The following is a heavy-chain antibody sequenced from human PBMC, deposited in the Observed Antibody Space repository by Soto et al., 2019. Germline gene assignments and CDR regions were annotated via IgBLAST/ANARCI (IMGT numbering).Heavy chain of an antibody. D-gene: IGHD1-7*01. J-gene: IGHJ6*01. CDR3: AGPPELTRIYYYYGMDV. V-gene: IGHV1-69*12. CDR2: IIPIFGTA. Sequence: QVQLVQSGAEVKKPGSSVKVSCKASGGTFSSYAISWVRQAPGQGLEWMGGIIPIFGTANYAQKFQGRVTIAADESTSTAYMELSSLRSEETAVYYFAGPPELTRIYYYYGMDVWGQGTTVTVSS. CDR1: GGTFSSYA.